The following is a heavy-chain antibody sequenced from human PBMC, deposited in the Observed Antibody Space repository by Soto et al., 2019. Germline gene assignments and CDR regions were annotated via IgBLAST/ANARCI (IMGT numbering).Heavy chain of an antibody. CDR2: INHSGSN. Sequence: PSETLSLTCTVSGGSISSGDYYWSWIRQPPGKGLEWVGEINHSGSNNYNASLKSRVTISVGTSKNQFSLMLSSVTAADTAVYYCARGGGRAPAYDYWGQGTLVTVS. V-gene: IGHV4-39*07. D-gene: IGHD3-16*01. CDR3: ARGGGRAPAYDY. J-gene: IGHJ4*02. CDR1: GGSISSGDYY.